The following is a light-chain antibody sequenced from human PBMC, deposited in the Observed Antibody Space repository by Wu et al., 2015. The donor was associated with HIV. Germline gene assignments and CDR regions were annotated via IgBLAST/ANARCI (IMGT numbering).Light chain of an antibody. Sequence: EIVLSQSSGTLSLSPGERATVSCRASQRIDSRSLAWYQQRLGQAPRLLISAASNRAAGIPDRFNGSGSGTDFILTISGLEPEDSAVYFCQQYGGSPPVTFGQGTRLDMK. CDR1: QRIDSRS. J-gene: IGKJ5*01. CDR3: QQYGGSPPVT. CDR2: AAS. V-gene: IGKV3-20*01.